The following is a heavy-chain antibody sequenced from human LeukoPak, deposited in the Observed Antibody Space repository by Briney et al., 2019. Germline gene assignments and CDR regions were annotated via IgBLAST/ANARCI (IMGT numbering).Heavy chain of an antibody. V-gene: IGHV3-21*01. J-gene: IGHJ4*02. CDR1: GFTFSSYS. CDR2: ISSSSSYI. Sequence: GGSLRLSCAASGFTFSSYSMNWVRQAPGKGLEWVSSISSSSSYIYYADSVKGRFTISRDNSKNTLYLQMNSLRAEDTAVYYCARGRQLGYSGYDPDYWGQGTLVTVSS. CDR3: ARGRQLGYSGYDPDY. D-gene: IGHD5-12*01.